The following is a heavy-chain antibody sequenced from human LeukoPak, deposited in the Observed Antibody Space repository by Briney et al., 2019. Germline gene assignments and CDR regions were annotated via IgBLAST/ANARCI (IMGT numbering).Heavy chain of an antibody. J-gene: IGHJ5*02. Sequence: PGGSLRLSCAASGFTFTNYAVGWVCQAPGKGLEWVSGISDSGDSTYYADSVKGRFSISRDNSKSTLYLQMNSLSAEDTAVYYCAKAFSAYENWPPNWFDPWGQGTLVTVSS. D-gene: IGHD5-12*01. CDR2: ISDSGDST. CDR1: GFTFTNYA. CDR3: AKAFSAYENWPPNWFDP. V-gene: IGHV3-23*01.